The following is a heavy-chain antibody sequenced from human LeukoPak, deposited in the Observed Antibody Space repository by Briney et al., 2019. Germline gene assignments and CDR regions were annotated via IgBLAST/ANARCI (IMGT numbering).Heavy chain of an antibody. J-gene: IGHJ5*02. Sequence: PGGFLRLSCAASGFTVSSNYMSWVRQAPGKGLEWVSVIYSGGSTYYADSVKGRFTISRDNSKNTLYLQMNSLRAEDTAVYYCARERERPGARGFDPWGQGTLVTVSS. D-gene: IGHD1-26*01. V-gene: IGHV3-53*01. CDR1: GFTVSSNY. CDR2: IYSGGST. CDR3: ARERERPGARGFDP.